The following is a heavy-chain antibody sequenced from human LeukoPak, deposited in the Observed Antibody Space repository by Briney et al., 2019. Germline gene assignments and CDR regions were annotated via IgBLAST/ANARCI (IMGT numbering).Heavy chain of an antibody. Sequence: GGSLRLSCAASGFTFSNYAIHWVRQAPGKGLEWVVVISFDGSNKYYADSVKGRFTISRDNSKNTLYLQMSSLRPEDTAVYYCAKEGRWLQLGGAFDIWGQGTMVTVSS. CDR2: ISFDGSNK. J-gene: IGHJ3*02. CDR3: AKEGRWLQLGGAFDI. D-gene: IGHD5-24*01. CDR1: GFTFSNYA. V-gene: IGHV3-30-3*01.